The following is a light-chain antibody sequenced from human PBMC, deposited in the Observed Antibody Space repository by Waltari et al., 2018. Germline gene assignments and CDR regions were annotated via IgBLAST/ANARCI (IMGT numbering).Light chain of an antibody. Sequence: EIVMTQSPATLSVSPGEGVTLSCRASQSVISLAWYQQKPGQAPRLLIYDASTRAAGTPARFSGSGSGTEFTLTISSLQSEDFAVYYCQQYNKGLDTFGQGTKLEIK. V-gene: IGKV3-15*01. CDR2: DAS. CDR1: QSVIS. J-gene: IGKJ2*01. CDR3: QQYNKGLDT.